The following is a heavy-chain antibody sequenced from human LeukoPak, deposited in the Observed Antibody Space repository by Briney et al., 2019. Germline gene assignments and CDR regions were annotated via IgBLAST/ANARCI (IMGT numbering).Heavy chain of an antibody. Sequence: GGSLRLSCEASGFAFSRYNMHWVRQTPGKGLEWVAVISHNGIKKDHSDSVKGRFTISRDNSKNTLYLQLNSLSAEDTAVYYCAREYTSIIWGQGTLVTVSS. CDR2: ISHNGIKK. CDR3: AREYTSII. J-gene: IGHJ4*02. CDR1: GFAFSRYN. V-gene: IGHV3-30*03. D-gene: IGHD5-18*01.